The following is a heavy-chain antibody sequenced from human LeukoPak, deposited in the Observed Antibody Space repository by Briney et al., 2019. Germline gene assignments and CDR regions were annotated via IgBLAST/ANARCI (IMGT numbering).Heavy chain of an antibody. V-gene: IGHV3-49*04. J-gene: IGHJ4*02. CDR1: GFTFSSYG. CDR2: ISTKTYGGTA. Sequence: PGGSLRLSCAASGFTFSSYGMHWVRQAPGKGLEWVGFISTKTYGGTAEYAASVKGRFSISRDDSKSIAYLQMSSLKTEDTAVYYCTRRQQWPLYYFDYWGQGTLVTVSS. CDR3: TRRQQWPLYYFDY. D-gene: IGHD6-19*01.